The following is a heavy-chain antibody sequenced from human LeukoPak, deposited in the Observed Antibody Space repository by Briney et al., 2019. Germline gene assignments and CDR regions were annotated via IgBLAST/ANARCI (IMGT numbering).Heavy chain of an antibody. Sequence: ASVKVSCKASGGTFSSYAISWVRQAPGQGLEWMGGIIPIFGTANYAQKFQGRVTITADESTSTAYMELSSLRSEDTAVYYCARLPQLGYCSSSSCYEHLDYWGQGTLVTVSS. CDR3: ARLPQLGYCSSSSCYEHLDY. CDR2: IIPIFGTA. D-gene: IGHD2-2*01. J-gene: IGHJ4*02. CDR1: GGTFSSYA. V-gene: IGHV1-69*13.